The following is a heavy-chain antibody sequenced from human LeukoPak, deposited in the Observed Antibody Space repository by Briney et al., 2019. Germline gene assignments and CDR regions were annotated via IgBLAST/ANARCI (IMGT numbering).Heavy chain of an antibody. D-gene: IGHD1-26*01. Sequence: GGSLRLSCAASGFTFSSYGMHWVRQAPGKGLEWVAFIRNDGSNKYYADSVKGRFTISRDNSKNTLYLQMNSLRAEDTAVYYCAKDTWELPDYWGQGTLVTVSS. CDR3: AKDTWELPDY. V-gene: IGHV3-30*02. CDR2: IRNDGSNK. CDR1: GFTFSSYG. J-gene: IGHJ4*02.